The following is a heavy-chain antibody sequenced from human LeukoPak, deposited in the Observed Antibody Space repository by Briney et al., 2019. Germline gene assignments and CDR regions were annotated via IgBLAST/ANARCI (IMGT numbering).Heavy chain of an antibody. CDR1: GYSISSGYY. J-gene: IGHJ4*02. CDR2: IYHSGST. CDR3: ARNISLGRDTTMVTVFDY. V-gene: IGHV4-38-2*01. Sequence: SETLSLTCAVSGYSISSGYYWGWIRQPPRKGLEWIGSIYHSGSTVYSPSLKSRVTISVDTSKNQFSLRLNSVTAADTAVYYCARNISLGRDTTMVTVFDYWGQGTLVTVSS. D-gene: IGHD5-18*01.